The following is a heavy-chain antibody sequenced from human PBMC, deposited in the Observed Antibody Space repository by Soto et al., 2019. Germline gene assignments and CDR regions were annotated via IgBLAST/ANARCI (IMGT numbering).Heavy chain of an antibody. V-gene: IGHV1-69*13. CDR2: MIPIFGTA. Sequence: SVKVSCKASGGTFSSYAISWVRQAPGQGLEWMGGMIPIFGTANYAQKFQGRVTITADESTSTAYMELSSLRSEDKAVYYCARYRVNDYGDPSAFDIWGQGTMVTVSS. CDR1: GGTFSSYA. CDR3: ARYRVNDYGDPSAFDI. J-gene: IGHJ3*02. D-gene: IGHD4-17*01.